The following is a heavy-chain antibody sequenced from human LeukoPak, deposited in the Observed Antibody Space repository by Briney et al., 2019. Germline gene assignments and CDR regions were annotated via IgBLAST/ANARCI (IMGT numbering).Heavy chain of an antibody. CDR2: IKQDGSEK. D-gene: IGHD4-17*01. CDR1: GFTFSSYW. Sequence: PGGSLRLSCAASGFTFSSYWMSWVRQAPGEGLEWVANIKQDGSEKYYVDSVKGRFTISRDNAKNSLYLQMNSLRAEDTAVYYCARDAFDYGDYGAFDYWGQGTLVTVSS. V-gene: IGHV3-7*01. J-gene: IGHJ4*02. CDR3: ARDAFDYGDYGAFDY.